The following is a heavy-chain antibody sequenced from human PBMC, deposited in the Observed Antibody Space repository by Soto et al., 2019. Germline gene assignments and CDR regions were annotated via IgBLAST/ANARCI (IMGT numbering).Heavy chain of an antibody. CDR1: GFTFSSYA. J-gene: IGHJ4*02. D-gene: IGHD2-15*01. CDR2: ISGSGGST. Sequence: PGGSLRLSCAASGFTFSSYAMSWVRQAPGKGLEWVSAISGSGGSTYYADSVKGRFTISRDNSKNTLYLQMNSLRAEDTAVYYFAKLGYCSGGSCYPSDYWGQGTLVTVSS. V-gene: IGHV3-23*01. CDR3: AKLGYCSGGSCYPSDY.